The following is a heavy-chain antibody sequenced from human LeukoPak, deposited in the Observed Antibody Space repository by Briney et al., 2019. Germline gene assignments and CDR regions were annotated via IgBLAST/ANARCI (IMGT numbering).Heavy chain of an antibody. CDR1: GGSFSGYY. J-gene: IGHJ4*02. CDR2: INHSGST. V-gene: IGHV4-34*01. CDR3: ARNSAEVFDY. D-gene: IGHD3-10*01. Sequence: PSETLSLTCAVYGGSFSGYYWSWIRQPPGKGLEWIGEINHSGSTNYNPSLKSRVTISVDTSKNQFSLKLSSVTAADTAVYYCARNSAEVFDYWGQGTLVTVSS.